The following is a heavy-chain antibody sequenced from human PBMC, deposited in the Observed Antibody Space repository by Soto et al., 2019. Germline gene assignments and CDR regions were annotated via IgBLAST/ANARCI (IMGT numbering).Heavy chain of an antibody. CDR1: GFSLSTSGVG. Sequence: QITLKESGPTLVKPTQTLTLTCTFSGFSLSTSGVGVGWIRQPPGKALEWLALIYWDDDKRYSPSLKSRLTITKDTSKNQVVLTMTNMDPVDTATYSCAHLTVTMVYYYYYYGMDVWGQGTTVTVSS. D-gene: IGHD4-17*01. CDR3: AHLTVTMVYYYYYYGMDV. CDR2: IYWDDDK. V-gene: IGHV2-5*02. J-gene: IGHJ6*02.